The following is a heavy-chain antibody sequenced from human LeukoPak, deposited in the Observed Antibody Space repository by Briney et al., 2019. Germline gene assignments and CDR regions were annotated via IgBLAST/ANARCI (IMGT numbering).Heavy chain of an antibody. J-gene: IGHJ5*02. D-gene: IGHD5-18*01. V-gene: IGHV4-39*01. CDR1: GGSISSSSYY. CDR2: IYYSGSI. Sequence: SETLSLTCTVSGGSISSSSYYWGWIRQPPGKGLEWIGSIYYSGSIYYNPSLKSRVTISVDTSKNQFSLKLSSVTAADTAVYYCARPRGHSYTYPSNWFDPWGQGTLVTVSS. CDR3: ARPRGHSYTYPSNWFDP.